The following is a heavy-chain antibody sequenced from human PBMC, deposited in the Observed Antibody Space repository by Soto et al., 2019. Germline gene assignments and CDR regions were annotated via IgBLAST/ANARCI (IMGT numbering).Heavy chain of an antibody. CDR3: ARDDIVLVPAVLGEQGEPRDYSDGMDV. CDR2: IKQDGSEK. D-gene: IGHD2-2*01. CDR1: GFTFSSYW. V-gene: IGHV3-7*01. J-gene: IGHJ6*02. Sequence: PGGSLRLSCAASGFTFSSYWMSWVRQAPGKGLEWVANIKQDGSEKYYVDSVKGRFTISRDNAKNSLYLQMNSLRAEDTAVYYCARDDIVLVPAVLGEQGEPRDYSDGMDVWGQGTTVNVSS.